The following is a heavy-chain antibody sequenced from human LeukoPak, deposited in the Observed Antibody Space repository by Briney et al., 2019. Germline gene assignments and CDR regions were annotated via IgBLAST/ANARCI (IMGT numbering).Heavy chain of an antibody. CDR3: ARGPYFDSKGFYYYYYGMDV. Sequence: GASVKVSCKASGYTLTSYGISWVRQAPGQGLEWMGWISAYNGNTNYAQKLQGRVTMTTDTSTSTAYMELRSLRSDDTAVYYCARGPYFDSKGFYYYYYGMDVWGQGTTVTISS. CDR1: GYTLTSYG. D-gene: IGHD3-9*01. CDR2: ISAYNGNT. J-gene: IGHJ6*02. V-gene: IGHV1-18*01.